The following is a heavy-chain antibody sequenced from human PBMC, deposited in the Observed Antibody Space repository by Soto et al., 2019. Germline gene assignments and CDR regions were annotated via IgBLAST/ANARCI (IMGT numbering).Heavy chain of an antibody. CDR2: IYYSGST. Sequence: SETLSLTCTVSGGSISSSSYYWGWIRQPPGKGLEWIGSIYYSGSTYYNPSLKSRVTISVDTSKNQFSLKLSSVTATDTAVYYCARGPGVVVPAAIDYWGQGTLVTVSS. CDR3: ARGPGVVVPAAIDY. CDR1: GGSISSSSYY. V-gene: IGHV4-39*01. D-gene: IGHD2-2*01. J-gene: IGHJ4*02.